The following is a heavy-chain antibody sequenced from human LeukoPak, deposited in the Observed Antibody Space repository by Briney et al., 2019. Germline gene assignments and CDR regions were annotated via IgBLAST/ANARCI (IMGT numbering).Heavy chain of an antibody. J-gene: IGHJ5*01. CDR3: ARAKEYGYNYGPGFGFDP. V-gene: IGHV4-34*01. CDR1: GGSFSGYY. D-gene: IGHD5-18*01. Sequence: SETLSLTCAVYGGSFSGYYWSWIRQPPGKGLEWIGEINHSGNTNYNPSLKSRVTISVDTSKSQISLKVTSVTAADTAVCYCARAKEYGYNYGPGFGFDPWGQGTPVTVSS. CDR2: INHSGNT.